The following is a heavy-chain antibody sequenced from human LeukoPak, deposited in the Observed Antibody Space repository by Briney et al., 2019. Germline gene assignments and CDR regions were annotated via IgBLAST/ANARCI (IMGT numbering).Heavy chain of an antibody. J-gene: IGHJ4*02. D-gene: IGHD3-9*01. V-gene: IGHV4-59*12. CDR1: GGSISTYF. CDR2: IYYTGST. CDR3: ARVRTYYDILTGYPSGNFVDY. Sequence: SETLSLTCTVSGGSISTYFWTWIRQPPGKGLEWIGYIYYTGSTNYNPSLKSRVTISVDTSKNQFSLKLSSVTAADTAVYYCARVRTYYDILTGYPSGNFVDYWGQGTLVTVSS.